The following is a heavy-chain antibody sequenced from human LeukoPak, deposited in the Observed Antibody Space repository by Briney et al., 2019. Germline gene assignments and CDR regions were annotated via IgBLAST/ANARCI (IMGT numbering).Heavy chain of an antibody. CDR1: GFTFSSYA. CDR3: ANGTRAIPDY. V-gene: IGHV3-23*01. Sequence: GGSLRLSCAASGFTFSSYAMSWVRQAPGKGLEWVSAISGSGGSTYYADSVKGRFTISRDNSKNTLYLQMNSLKTEDTAVYYCANGTRAIPDYWGQGTLVTVSS. CDR2: ISGSGGST. D-gene: IGHD1-26*01. J-gene: IGHJ4*02.